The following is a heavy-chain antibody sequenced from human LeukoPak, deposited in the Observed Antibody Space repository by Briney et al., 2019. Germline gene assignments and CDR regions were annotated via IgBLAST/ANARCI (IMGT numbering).Heavy chain of an antibody. Sequence: SETLSLTCTVSGGSISSYYWSWIRQPPGKGLEWIGYIYYSGSTNYNPSLKSRVNISVDTSKNQFSLKLSSVTAADTAVYYCASVMTTVTNHDAFDIWGQGTMVTVSS. D-gene: IGHD4-17*01. CDR3: ASVMTTVTNHDAFDI. V-gene: IGHV4-59*01. CDR1: GGSISSYY. J-gene: IGHJ3*02. CDR2: IYYSGST.